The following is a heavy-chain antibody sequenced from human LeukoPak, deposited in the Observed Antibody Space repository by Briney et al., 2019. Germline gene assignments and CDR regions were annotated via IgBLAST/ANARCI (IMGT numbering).Heavy chain of an antibody. CDR1: GFSFSSHW. CDR2: IKKDGSEK. J-gene: IGHJ4*02. V-gene: IGHV3-7*05. D-gene: IGHD3-3*01. CDR3: ARYYDFWSSIDY. Sequence: GGSLRLSCAASGFSFSSHWMIWVRQAPGRGLEWVANIKKDGSEKYCVDSVKGRFTISRDNAKNSLYLQMNSLRAEDTAIYYCARYYDFWSSIDYWGEGTLATVSS.